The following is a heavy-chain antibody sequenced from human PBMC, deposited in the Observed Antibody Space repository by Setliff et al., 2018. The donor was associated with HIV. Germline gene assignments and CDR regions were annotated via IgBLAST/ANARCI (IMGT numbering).Heavy chain of an antibody. CDR1: GGSISTYY. V-gene: IGHV4-59*01. Sequence: NPSETLSLTCTVSGGSISTYYWSWIRQPPGKGLEWIGSIYFTGSSDNNPSLKSRVTLSVDTSKHQFSLKLSSVTAADTAVYYCARDRCSGCYRFDYWGQGTLVTVSS. CDR2: IYFTGSS. J-gene: IGHJ4*02. D-gene: IGHD6-19*01. CDR3: ARDRCSGCYRFDY.